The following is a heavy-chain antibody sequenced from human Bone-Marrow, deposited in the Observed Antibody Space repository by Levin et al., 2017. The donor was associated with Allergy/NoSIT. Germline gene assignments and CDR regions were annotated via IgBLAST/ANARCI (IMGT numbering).Heavy chain of an antibody. CDR2: INTNTGNP. J-gene: IGHJ3*02. D-gene: IGHD3-10*01. V-gene: IGHV7-4-1*02. CDR1: GYTFTYYA. CDR3: ARGSPVTVVQGVKDI. Sequence: PGGSLRLSCKASGYTFTYYAMNWVRQAPGQGLEWMGWINTNTGNPTYAQGFTGRFVFSLDTSISTAYLQISILKAADTAVYYFARGSPVTVVQGVKDIWGQGTMVSVFS.